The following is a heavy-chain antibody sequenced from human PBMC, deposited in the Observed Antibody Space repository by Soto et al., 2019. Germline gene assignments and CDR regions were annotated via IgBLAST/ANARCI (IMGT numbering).Heavy chain of an antibody. CDR2: ISAYNGNT. V-gene: IGHV1-18*01. Sequence: QVQLVQSGAEVKKPGASVKVSCKASGYTFTSYGISWVRQAPGQGLEWMGWISAYNGNTNYAQRFQGRVTMTTDTSTSTGYMELRSLLSDDTAVYYCARDSSGHRSGMDFWGQGTTVTVSS. CDR3: ARDSSGHRSGMDF. D-gene: IGHD3-22*01. CDR1: GYTFTSYG. J-gene: IGHJ6*02.